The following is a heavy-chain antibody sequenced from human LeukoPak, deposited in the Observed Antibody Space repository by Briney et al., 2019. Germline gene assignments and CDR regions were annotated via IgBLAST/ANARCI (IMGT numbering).Heavy chain of an antibody. D-gene: IGHD3-9*01. CDR2: ISAYNGNT. Sequence: ASVKVSCKASGYTFTSYGISWVRQAPGQGLEWMGWISAYNGNTNYAEKLQGRVTMTTDTSTSTVYMELRSLRSDDTAVYYCARDVKRYFDWSSPEGTYLRFDYWGQGTRVTVSS. CDR1: GYTFTSYG. J-gene: IGHJ4*02. V-gene: IGHV1-18*04. CDR3: ARDVKRYFDWSSPEGTYLRFDY.